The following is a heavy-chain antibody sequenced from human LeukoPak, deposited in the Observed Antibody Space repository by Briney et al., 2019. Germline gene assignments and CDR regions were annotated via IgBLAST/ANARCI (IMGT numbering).Heavy chain of an antibody. CDR2: ISGSGGST. J-gene: IGHJ6*02. Sequence: GGSLSLSCAASGFTFSSYAMSWVRQAPGKGLEWVSAISGSGGSTYYADSVKGRFTISRDNSKNTLYLQMNSLRAEDTAVYYCAKGITMVRGTSYYYGMDVWGQGTTVTVSS. V-gene: IGHV3-23*01. CDR1: GFTFSSYA. D-gene: IGHD3-10*01. CDR3: AKGITMVRGTSYYYGMDV.